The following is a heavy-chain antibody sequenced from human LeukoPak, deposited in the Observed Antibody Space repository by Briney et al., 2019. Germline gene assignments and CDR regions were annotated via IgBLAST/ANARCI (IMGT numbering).Heavy chain of an antibody. J-gene: IGHJ5*02. V-gene: IGHV4-59*01. CDR1: GGSISSYY. Sequence: SETLSLTCTVSGGSISSYYWSWIRQPPGKGLEWIGYIYYSGSTNYNPSLKSRVTIPVDTSKNQFSLKLSSVTAADTAVYYCARAENNWFDPWGQGTLVTVSS. CDR3: ARAENNWFDP. CDR2: IYYSGST.